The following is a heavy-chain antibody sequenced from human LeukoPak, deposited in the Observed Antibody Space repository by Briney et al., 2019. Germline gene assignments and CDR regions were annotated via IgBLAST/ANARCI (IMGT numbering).Heavy chain of an antibody. V-gene: IGHV4-4*02. J-gene: IGHJ4*02. CDR1: GGSISTTNW. CDR2: VHLSGRT. CDR3: AREGGPYRPLDY. Sequence: SETLSLTCGVSGGSISTTNWWTWVRQPPGEGLEWIGEVHLSGRTHYNPSLESRVTMSVDMSENHISLRLTSVTAADTAVYYCAREGGPYRPLDYSGQGTLVTV.